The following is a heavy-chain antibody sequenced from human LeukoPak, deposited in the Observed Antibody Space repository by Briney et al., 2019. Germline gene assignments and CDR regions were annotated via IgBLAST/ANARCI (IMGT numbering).Heavy chain of an antibody. J-gene: IGHJ6*02. D-gene: IGHD3-10*01. CDR3: ARSYGSGNIFTYYYGMDV. Sequence: SETLSLTCTVSGGSISSYYWSWIRQPPGKGLEWIGYIYCSGSTNYNPSLKSRVTISVDTSKNQFSLKLSSVTAADTAVYYCARSYGSGNIFTYYYGMDVWGQGTTVTVSS. CDR2: IYCSGST. CDR1: GGSISSYY. V-gene: IGHV4-59*01.